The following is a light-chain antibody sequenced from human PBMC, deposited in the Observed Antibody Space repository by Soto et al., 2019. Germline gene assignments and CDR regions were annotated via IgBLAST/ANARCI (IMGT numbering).Light chain of an antibody. J-gene: IGLJ2*01. CDR2: GNT. Sequence: QSVLTQPPSVSGAPGQRVTISCTGSSSNIGTAYDVHWYQQFPGVAPKLLIYGNTNRPSGVPDRFSGSRSGTSASLAITGLQAEDEADYYCQTYDIRLSSVVFGGGTKLTVL. CDR3: QTYDIRLSSVV. V-gene: IGLV1-40*01. CDR1: SSNIGTAYD.